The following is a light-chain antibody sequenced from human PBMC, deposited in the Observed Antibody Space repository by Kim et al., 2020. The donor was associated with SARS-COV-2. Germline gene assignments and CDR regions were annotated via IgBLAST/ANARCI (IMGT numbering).Light chain of an antibody. V-gene: IGLV2-14*03. CDR3: STYTTDIMM. CDR1: SSDVGGYVY. Sequence: PGQSITISCSGISSDVGGYVYVSWYQQHPGKAPKLMIFGISNRPSGISHRFSGSKSGNTASLTISGLQAEDEADYYCSTYTTDIMMFGGGTQLTVL. J-gene: IGLJ3*02. CDR2: GIS.